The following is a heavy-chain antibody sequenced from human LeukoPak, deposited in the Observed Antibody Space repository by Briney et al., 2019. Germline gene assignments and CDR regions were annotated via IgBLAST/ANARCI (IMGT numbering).Heavy chain of an antibody. Sequence: GGSLRLSCAASGFTFSNYAMDWVRQAPGKGLEWVSAISGTSGRTYYADSVKGRFTISRDNSKNTLYLQMHSLRAEDTAIYHCAKTYYYSSGGQYFFDYWGQGTLVTVSS. D-gene: IGHD3-22*01. CDR3: AKTYYYSSGGQYFFDY. V-gene: IGHV3-23*01. CDR1: GFTFSNYA. J-gene: IGHJ4*02. CDR2: ISGTSGRT.